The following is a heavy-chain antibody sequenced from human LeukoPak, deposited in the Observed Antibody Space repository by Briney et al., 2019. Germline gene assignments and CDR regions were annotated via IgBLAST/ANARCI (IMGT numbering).Heavy chain of an antibody. D-gene: IGHD3-10*01. CDR2: INSDGSST. CDR3: VRQIPGSGQGFDP. Sequence: GGSLRLSCAASGFTFSSYWMHWVRQAPGKGLVWVSRINSDGSSTSYADSVKGRFTISRDNSKNTLYLQMHSLRAEDTALHYCVRQIPGSGQGFDPWGQGTLVSVSS. J-gene: IGHJ5*02. V-gene: IGHV3-74*01. CDR1: GFTFSSYW.